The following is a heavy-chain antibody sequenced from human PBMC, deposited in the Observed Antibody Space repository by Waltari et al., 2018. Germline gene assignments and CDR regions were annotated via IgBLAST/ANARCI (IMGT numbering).Heavy chain of an antibody. CDR3: ARDQDWAFDY. V-gene: IGHV3-48*02. J-gene: IGHJ4*02. CDR2: IGPGGSNI. D-gene: IGHD2-21*01. Sequence: EVQLVGSGGGLVKPGGSRKLSCAAAGSPCSRSPRHSVRQAPGKGLEWVSHIGPGGSNIGYADSVKGRITISRDNAQNSLYLIINSLTDEDTAVYYCARDQDWAFDYWGRGTLVTVSS. CDR1: GSPCSRSP.